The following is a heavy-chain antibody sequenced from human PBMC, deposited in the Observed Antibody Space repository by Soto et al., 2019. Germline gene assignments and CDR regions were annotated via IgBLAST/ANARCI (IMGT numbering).Heavy chain of an antibody. V-gene: IGHV6-1*01. CDR2: TYYRSKWYN. D-gene: IGHD1-7*01. CDR3: ARDGITGTTSNYYYYMDV. CDR1: GDSVSSNSAA. Sequence: SQTLSLTCAISGDSVSSNSAAWNWIRQSPSRGLEWLGRTYYRSKWYNDYAVSVKSRITINPDTSKNQFSLQLNSVTPEDTAVYYCARDGITGTTSNYYYYMDVWGKGTTVTVSS. J-gene: IGHJ6*03.